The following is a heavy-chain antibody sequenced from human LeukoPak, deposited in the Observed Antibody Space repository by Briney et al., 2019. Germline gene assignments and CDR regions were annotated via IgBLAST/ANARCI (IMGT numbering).Heavy chain of an antibody. D-gene: IGHD3-22*01. Sequence: PGRSLRLSCAASGFTFSSYGMHWVRQAPGKGLEWVAVISYDGSNKYYADSVKGRFTISRDNSKNTLYLQMNSLRAEDTAVYYCARSFSSYYDSSGYYKGIDYWGQGTLVTVSS. CDR1: GFTFSSYG. J-gene: IGHJ4*02. V-gene: IGHV3-30*03. CDR3: ARSFSSYYDSSGYYKGIDY. CDR2: ISYDGSNK.